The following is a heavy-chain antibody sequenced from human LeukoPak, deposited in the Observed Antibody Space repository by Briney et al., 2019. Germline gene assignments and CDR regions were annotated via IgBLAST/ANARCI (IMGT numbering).Heavy chain of an antibody. J-gene: IGHJ3*02. Sequence: SETLSLTCAVYGGSFSGYYWSWIRQPPGKGLEWIGEINHSGSTNYNPSLKSRVTISVDTSKNQFSLKLSSVTAADTAVYYCARDGGSYAPAFDIWGQGTMVTVSS. CDR3: ARDGGSYAPAFDI. CDR2: INHSGST. D-gene: IGHD1-26*01. V-gene: IGHV4-34*01. CDR1: GGSFSGYY.